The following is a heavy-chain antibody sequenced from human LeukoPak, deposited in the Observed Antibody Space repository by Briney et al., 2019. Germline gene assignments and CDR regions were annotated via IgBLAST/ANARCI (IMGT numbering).Heavy chain of an antibody. V-gene: IGHV1-18*01. CDR1: GYTFTSYA. J-gene: IGHJ5*02. CDR2: ISAYTGHT. Sequence: ASVKVSCKPSGYTFTSYAITWVRQAPGHGLEWMGWISAYTGHTNCAQNLQGRVTMTTDTSTSTAYMELRSLRSDDTAVYYCARGPASDYNWFDPWGQGTLVTVSS. D-gene: IGHD2-21*02. CDR3: ARGPASDYNWFDP.